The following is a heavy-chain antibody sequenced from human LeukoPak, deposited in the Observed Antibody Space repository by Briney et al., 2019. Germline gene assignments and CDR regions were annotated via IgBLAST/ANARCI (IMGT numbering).Heavy chain of an antibody. V-gene: IGHV3-74*01. CDR2: INSDGSST. CDR1: GFTFSSYW. J-gene: IGHJ4*02. CDR3: ARNGRVNVDTAMVHLDY. Sequence: GGSLRLSCAASGFTFSSYWMHWDRQAPGKGLVWVSRINSDGSSTSYADSVKGRFTISRDNAKNTLYLQMNSLRAEDTAVYYCARNGRVNVDTAMVHLDYWGQGTLVTVSS. D-gene: IGHD5-18*01.